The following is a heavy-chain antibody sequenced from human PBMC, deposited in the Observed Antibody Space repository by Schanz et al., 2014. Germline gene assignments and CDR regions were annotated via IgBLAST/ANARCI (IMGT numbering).Heavy chain of an antibody. CDR1: GFSFGNYG. D-gene: IGHD3-10*01. J-gene: IGHJ3*02. V-gene: IGHV3-23*04. CDR3: AKGRFGELSAFDI. Sequence: VQLVESGGGLVQPGGSLRLSCTASGFSFGNYGMSWVRQAPGKGLEWVSGFDAHDGRAYYADSAKGRFTISRDNSKNTLYLQMNSLRAEDTAVYYCAKGRFGELSAFDIWGQGTMVTVSS. CDR2: FDAHDGRA.